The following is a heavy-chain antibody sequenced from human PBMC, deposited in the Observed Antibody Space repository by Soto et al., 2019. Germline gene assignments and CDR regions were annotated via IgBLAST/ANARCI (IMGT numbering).Heavy chain of an antibody. Sequence: GRSLRLSWVGSGFIFSDPYMCWIRQAPGKGLECVSHISGRGRTINYADSVKGRFTISRDNSKNTLYLQMNSLRAEDTAVYYCAKDVYCSGGSCYSGVYNWFDPWGQGTLVTVSS. CDR2: ISGRGRTI. CDR1: GFIFSDPY. CDR3: AKDVYCSGGSCYSGVYNWFDP. D-gene: IGHD2-15*01. V-gene: IGHV3-11*01. J-gene: IGHJ5*02.